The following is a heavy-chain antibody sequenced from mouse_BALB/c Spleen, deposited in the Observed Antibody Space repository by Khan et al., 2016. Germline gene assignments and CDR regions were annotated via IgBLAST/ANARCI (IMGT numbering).Heavy chain of an antibody. V-gene: IGHV5-9-3*01. CDR3: ARNYGSSYPDY. Sequence: EVELVESGGGLVKPGGSLKLSCAASGFTFSSYAMSWVRQTPEKRLEWVATISSGGSYTYYPDSVKGRFTISRDNAKNTLYLQMSSLRSEDTALYYCARNYGSSYPDYWGQGTSVTVSS. D-gene: IGHD1-1*01. J-gene: IGHJ4*01. CDR2: ISSGGSYT. CDR1: GFTFSSYA.